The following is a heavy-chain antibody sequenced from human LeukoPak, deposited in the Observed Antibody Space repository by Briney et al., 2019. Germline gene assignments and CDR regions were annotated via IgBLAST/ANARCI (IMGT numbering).Heavy chain of an antibody. Sequence: RQXPXXXRXWVSXISGSAGSPYYPHSLKRPSTLSRDNSKNPLYLQMNSLRADHTAVYYCAKDAISSSWYYYYYGMDVWGQGTTVTVSS. CDR3: AKDAISSSWYYYYYGMDV. CDR2: ISGSAGSP. V-gene: IGHV3-23*01. D-gene: IGHD6-13*01. J-gene: IGHJ6*02.